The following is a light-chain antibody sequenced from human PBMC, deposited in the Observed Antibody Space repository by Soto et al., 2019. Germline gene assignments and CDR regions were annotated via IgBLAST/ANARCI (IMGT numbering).Light chain of an antibody. CDR2: AAS. CDR3: QQSYSTLLGP. V-gene: IGKV1-39*01. CDR1: QDISNY. J-gene: IGKJ3*01. Sequence: QINKAPAAVSAYEGDSVTITCQASQDISNYLNWYHQKPGKAPKLLIYAASSLQSGVPSRFSGSGSGTDFTLTISSLQTEDFANYYCQQSYSTLLGPFGPGTKVD.